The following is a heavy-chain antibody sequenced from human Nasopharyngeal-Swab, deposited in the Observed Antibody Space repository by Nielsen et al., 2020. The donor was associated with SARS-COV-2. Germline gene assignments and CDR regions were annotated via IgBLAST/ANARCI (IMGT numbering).Heavy chain of an antibody. V-gene: IGHV4-34*01. J-gene: IGHJ6*03. Sequence: SETLSLTCVVYGGSFSSYYWGWIRQPPGKGLEWIAEINHSETTNYNPSLKSRVTLSVDTSVNQVSLELSSVTAADTAVYYCAGGLSGIVPSPILGLGPYYSYYYMDVWGKGTTVTVSS. CDR2: INHSETT. D-gene: IGHD2-2*01. CDR1: GGSFSSYY. CDR3: AGGLSGIVPSPILGLGPYYSYYYMDV.